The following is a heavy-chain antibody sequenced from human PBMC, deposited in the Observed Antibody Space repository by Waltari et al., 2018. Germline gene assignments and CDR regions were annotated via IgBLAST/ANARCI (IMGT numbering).Heavy chain of an antibody. V-gene: IGHV4-59*08. CDR1: GDSITSSF. Sequence: QVQLQESGPGLVKPSETLSLTCTVSGDSITSSFWSWLRLAPGRGLEWIGYIYYTGSLPYNPPLKSRVTMSVDTSKNQFSLRLSSVTAADTAVYYCARPLPGTTMIFDSWGQGTLVTVSS. D-gene: IGHD1-1*01. CDR3: ARPLPGTTMIFDS. CDR2: IYYTGSL. J-gene: IGHJ4*02.